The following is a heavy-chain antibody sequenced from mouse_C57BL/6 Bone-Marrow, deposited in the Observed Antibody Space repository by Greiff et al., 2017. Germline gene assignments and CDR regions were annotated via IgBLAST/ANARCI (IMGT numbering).Heavy chain of an antibody. CDR1: GYTFTDYY. V-gene: IGHV1-26*01. CDR3: ARLEIITTVVATSYYAMDY. CDR2: INPNNGGT. D-gene: IGHD1-1*01. Sequence: EVQRVESGPELVKPGASVKISCKASGYTFTDYYMNWVKQSHGKSLEWIGDINPNNGGTSYNQKFKGKATLTVDKSSSTAYMELRSLTSEDSAVYYCARLEIITTVVATSYYAMDYWGQGTSVTVSS. J-gene: IGHJ4*01.